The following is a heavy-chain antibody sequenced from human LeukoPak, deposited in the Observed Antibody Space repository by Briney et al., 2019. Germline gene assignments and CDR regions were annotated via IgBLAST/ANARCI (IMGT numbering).Heavy chain of an antibody. CDR3: ARGPGWIGEMATNGFDP. Sequence: GASVKVSCKAFGYTFTSYSMHWVRQAPGQGLEWMGIIYPSGGRITYAQKFQGRVILTRDMSTSTIYMQLSSLRSEDTAVYYCARGPGWIGEMATNGFDPWGQGTLVTVSS. J-gene: IGHJ5*02. CDR2: IYPSGGRI. CDR1: GYTFTSYS. D-gene: IGHD5-24*01. V-gene: IGHV1-46*01.